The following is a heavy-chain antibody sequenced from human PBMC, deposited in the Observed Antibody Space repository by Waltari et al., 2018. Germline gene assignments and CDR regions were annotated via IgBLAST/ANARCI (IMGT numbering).Heavy chain of an antibody. CDR1: GFTFSSHA. Sequence: EVQLVESGGGLVQPGGSLRLSCAASGFTFSSHAMSWVRQAPGKGVEWVLAISGSGGITYYPDSGKGRFTSSRDNSKNTLYLQMNSLRAEDTAVYYCAKPMGAFDIWGQGTMVTVSS. V-gene: IGHV3-23*04. CDR3: AKPMGAFDI. J-gene: IGHJ3*02. CDR2: ISGSGGIT.